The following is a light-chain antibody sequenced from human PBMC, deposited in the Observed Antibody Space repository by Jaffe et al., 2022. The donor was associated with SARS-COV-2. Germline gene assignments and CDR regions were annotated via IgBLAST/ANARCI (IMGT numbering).Light chain of an antibody. CDR1: QSISSY. CDR3: QQGYSTGDT. Sequence: DIQMTQSPSSLSASVGDRVTITCRASQSISSYLNWYQQKPGKAPKLLIYTASSLQSGVPSRFSGSGSGTDFTLTISSLQPEDFATYYCQQGYSTGDTFGPGTKVDIK. CDR2: TAS. V-gene: IGKV1-39*01. J-gene: IGKJ3*01.